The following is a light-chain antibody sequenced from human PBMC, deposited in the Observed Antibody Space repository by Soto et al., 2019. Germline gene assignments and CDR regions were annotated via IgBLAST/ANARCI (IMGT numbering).Light chain of an antibody. Sequence: QSALTQPPSASGSPGQSVTIPCAGTSTDVGEYNYVSWYQQHPGKVPKLIIFEVNKRPSGVPDRFSGSKSGDTASLTVSGLQPEDEADYYCSSFVGAPVIFGGGTKVTVL. J-gene: IGLJ2*01. CDR3: SSFVGAPVI. CDR2: EVN. CDR1: STDVGEYNY. V-gene: IGLV2-8*01.